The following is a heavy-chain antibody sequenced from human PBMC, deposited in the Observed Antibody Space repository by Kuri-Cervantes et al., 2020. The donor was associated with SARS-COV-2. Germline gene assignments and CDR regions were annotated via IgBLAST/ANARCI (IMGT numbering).Heavy chain of an antibody. Sequence: GGSLRLSCAASGFTFSSYSMNWVRQAAGKGLEWVSCIFSRSSTTYYANSVKGRFTISRDNAKNSLYLQMDSLRDEDTAVYYCARAKSGYWLSPDYWGQGTLVTVSS. CDR3: ARAKSGYWLSPDY. V-gene: IGHV3-48*02. D-gene: IGHD3-3*01. CDR2: IFSRSSTT. CDR1: GFTFSSYS. J-gene: IGHJ4*02.